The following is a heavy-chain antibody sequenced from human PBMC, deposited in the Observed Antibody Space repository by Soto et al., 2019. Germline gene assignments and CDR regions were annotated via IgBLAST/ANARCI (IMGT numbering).Heavy chain of an antibody. D-gene: IGHD2-2*01. J-gene: IGHJ4*02. V-gene: IGHV3-48*02. CDR3: ASTLQYCTSTSCYPGGRVDY. Sequence: EVQLVESGGGLVQPGGSLRLSCAASGFTFSDYALNWVRQAPGEGLEWISYISSSSSTIYFADSLKGRFTISRDNAKNSLYLQMNSLRDEDTAVYYCASTLQYCTSTSCYPGGRVDYWGQGTLVTVSS. CDR1: GFTFSDYA. CDR2: ISSSSSTI.